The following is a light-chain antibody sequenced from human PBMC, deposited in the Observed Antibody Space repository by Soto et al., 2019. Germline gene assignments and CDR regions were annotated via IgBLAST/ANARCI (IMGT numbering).Light chain of an antibody. Sequence: EIVLTQSPATLSLSPGERATLPCRASQSVSSYLAWYQQKPGQAPRLLIYDASNRATGIPARFSGSGSGTDFTLTISSLEPEDFAIYYCQQRSNWVTFGGGTKVDI. CDR1: QSVSSY. J-gene: IGKJ4*01. CDR3: QQRSNWVT. CDR2: DAS. V-gene: IGKV3-11*01.